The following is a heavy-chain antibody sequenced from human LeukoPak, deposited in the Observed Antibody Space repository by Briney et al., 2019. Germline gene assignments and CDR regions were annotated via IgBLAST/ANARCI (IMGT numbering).Heavy chain of an antibody. CDR3: ARGSALGAYFDY. J-gene: IGHJ4*02. CDR1: GFTFSTYW. CDR2: IHSDGSPT. D-gene: IGHD3-10*01. V-gene: IGHV3-74*01. Sequence: PGGSLRLSCAASGFTFSTYWMHWVRHAPGKGLVWVSRIHSDGSPTSYADSVKGRFTIARDNAKNTLYLQMNSLRAEDTAVYYCARGSALGAYFDYWGQGTLVTVSS.